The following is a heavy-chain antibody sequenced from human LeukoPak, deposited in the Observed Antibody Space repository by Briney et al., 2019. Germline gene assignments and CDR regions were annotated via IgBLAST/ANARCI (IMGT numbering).Heavy chain of an antibody. CDR3: ARGGYCSSTSCQPLHVSNPDFDY. J-gene: IGHJ4*02. D-gene: IGHD2-2*03. CDR2: INHSGST. V-gene: IGHV4-34*01. Sequence: PSETLSLTCAVYGGSFSGYYWSWIRQPPGKGLEWIGEINHSGSTNYNPSLKSRVTISVDTSKNQFSLKLSSVTAADTAVYYCARGGYCSSTSCQPLHVSNPDFDYWGQGTLVTVSS. CDR1: GGSFSGYY.